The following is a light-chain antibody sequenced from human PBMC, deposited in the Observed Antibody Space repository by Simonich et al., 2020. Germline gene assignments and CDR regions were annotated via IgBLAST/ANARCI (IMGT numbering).Light chain of an antibody. CDR1: QRVSSY. CDR2: DAS. J-gene: IGKJ3*01. V-gene: IGKV3-11*01. Sequence: EIVLTQSPATLSLSPGERATLSCRASQRVSSYLAWYQQKPGQAARLLIYDASNRATGIPARFSGSGSGTDFTLTISSLEPEDFAVYYCQQRSNWPPIFTFGPGTKVDIK. CDR3: QQRSNWPPIFT.